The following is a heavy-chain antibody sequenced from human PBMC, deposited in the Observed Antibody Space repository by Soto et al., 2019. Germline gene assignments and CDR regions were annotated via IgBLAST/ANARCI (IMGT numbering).Heavy chain of an antibody. V-gene: IGHV1-2*02. J-gene: IGHJ4*02. Sequence: QVQLLQSGAEVKKPGASVKVSCKASGDTFTANYIHWVRQAPGQGFEWMGWINPKSGGTKYPQKFPCRVTMTRDTSLSSVYMTLTRLTSDDTAVYYCARDLAKGGGSAGFDYWGQGTLVTVSS. D-gene: IGHD1-26*01. CDR2: INPKSGGT. CDR3: ARDLAKGGGSAGFDY. CDR1: GDTFTANY.